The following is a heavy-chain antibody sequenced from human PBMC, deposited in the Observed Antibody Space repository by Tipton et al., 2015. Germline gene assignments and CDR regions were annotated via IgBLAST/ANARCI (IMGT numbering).Heavy chain of an antibody. CDR3: ARGVTTIVPHWFDP. J-gene: IGHJ5*02. V-gene: IGHV4-59*01. Sequence: LRLSCTVSGGSMYSFYWSWMRQPPGKGLEWIGHIYYSGSTNYNPSLKSRVTISVDMSNNQFSLKLTSVTAADTAVYYCARGVTTIVPHWFDPWGQGTLVTVSS. D-gene: IGHD6-6*01. CDR1: GGSMYSFY. CDR2: IYYSGST.